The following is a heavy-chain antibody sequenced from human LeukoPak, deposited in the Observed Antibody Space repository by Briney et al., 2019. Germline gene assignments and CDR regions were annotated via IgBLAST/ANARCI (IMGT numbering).Heavy chain of an antibody. J-gene: IGHJ4*02. CDR1: GGSISSSSYY. Sequence: PSETLSLTCTVSGGSISSSSYYWGWIRQPPGKGLEWIGSIDYSGSTYYNPSLKSRVTISVDTSKNQFSLKLSSVTAADTAVYYCALGLLLDYWGQGTLVTVSS. CDR2: IDYSGST. D-gene: IGHD3-22*01. V-gene: IGHV4-39*01. CDR3: ALGLLLDY.